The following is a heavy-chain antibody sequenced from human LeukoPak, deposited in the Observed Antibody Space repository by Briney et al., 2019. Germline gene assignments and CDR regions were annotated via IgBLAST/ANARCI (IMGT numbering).Heavy chain of an antibody. Sequence: ASVKVSCKASGGTFSSYAISWVRQAPGQGLEWMGRIIPIRGIANYAQKFQGGVTITADKSTSTAYMERSSLRSEDTAVYFCARDGQQLVPPGYWGQGTLVTVSS. CDR3: ARDGQQLVPPGY. D-gene: IGHD6-6*01. CDR1: GGTFSSYA. CDR2: IIPIRGIA. J-gene: IGHJ4*02. V-gene: IGHV1-69*04.